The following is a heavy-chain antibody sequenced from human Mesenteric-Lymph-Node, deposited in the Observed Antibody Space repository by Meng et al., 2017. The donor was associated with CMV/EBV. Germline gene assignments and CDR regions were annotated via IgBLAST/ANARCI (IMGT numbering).Heavy chain of an antibody. V-gene: IGHV1-18*01. D-gene: IGHD2-2*01. Sequence: ASVKVSCKASGYTFSSYGINWVRQAPGQGLEWMGWISAYNDDANYAQKLQGRVTMTTDTSTSTAYMELRSLRSDDTAVYYCARVYCSTTSCYGGYGMDVWGQGTTVTVSS. CDR3: ARVYCSTTSCYGGYGMDV. J-gene: IGHJ6*02. CDR1: GYTFSSYG. CDR2: ISAYNDDA.